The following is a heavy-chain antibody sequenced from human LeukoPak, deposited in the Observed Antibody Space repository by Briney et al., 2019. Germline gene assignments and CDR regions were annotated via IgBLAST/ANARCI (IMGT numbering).Heavy chain of an antibody. V-gene: IGHV3-20*04. CDR1: GFTFDDYG. J-gene: IGHJ4*02. D-gene: IGHD3-22*01. Sequence: GGSLRLSCAASGFTFDDYGMSWVRQAPGKGLEWVSGINWNGGSTGYADSVKSRFTISRDNSKNTLYLQMNSLRAEDTAVYYCAKSHYYESSGYVDYWGQGTLVPVSS. CDR2: INWNGGST. CDR3: AKSHYYESSGYVDY.